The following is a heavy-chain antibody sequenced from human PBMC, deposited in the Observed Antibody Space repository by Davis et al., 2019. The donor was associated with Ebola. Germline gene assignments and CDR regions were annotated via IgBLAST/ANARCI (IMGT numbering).Heavy chain of an antibody. Sequence: GESLKISCATSGFTFSSNAMSWVRQAPGKGLEWVASISGSGGSTYYGDSVKGRFTISRDNSNNLLYLQMNSLRAEDTAVYYCAIPDCSGANCYSVYIKNWGQGTLVTVSS. CDR3: AIPDCSGANCYSVYIKN. J-gene: IGHJ4*02. CDR2: ISGSGGST. V-gene: IGHV3-23*01. D-gene: IGHD2-15*01. CDR1: GFTFSSNA.